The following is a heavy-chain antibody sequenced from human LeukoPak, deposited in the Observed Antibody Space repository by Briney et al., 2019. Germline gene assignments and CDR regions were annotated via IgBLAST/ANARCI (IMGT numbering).Heavy chain of an antibody. CDR1: GLTFSSYW. Sequence: GGSLRLSCAASGLTFSSYWMSWLRQAPGKGLEWVANINQDGSEKYYVDSVKGRFTISRDNAKNSLYLQMNSLRAEDTAVYYCATVGYYYDTGSLLDAFDFRGQGTVVTVSS. V-gene: IGHV3-7*03. CDR3: ATVGYYYDTGSLLDAFDF. CDR2: INQDGSEK. J-gene: IGHJ3*01. D-gene: IGHD3-22*01.